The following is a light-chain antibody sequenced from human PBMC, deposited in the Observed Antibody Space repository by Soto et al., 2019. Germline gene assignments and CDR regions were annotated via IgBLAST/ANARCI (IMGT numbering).Light chain of an antibody. V-gene: IGLV2-23*02. CDR2: EVD. CDR1: SSDVGSYNL. CDR3: CSYAGSTIFYV. Sequence: SALTQPASVSGSPGQSITIYCTGTSSDVGSYNLVSWYQQHPGKAPKVMIYEVDKRPSGVSNRFSGSKSGNTASLTISGLQAEDEADYYCCSYAGSTIFYVFGTGTKVTVL. J-gene: IGLJ1*01.